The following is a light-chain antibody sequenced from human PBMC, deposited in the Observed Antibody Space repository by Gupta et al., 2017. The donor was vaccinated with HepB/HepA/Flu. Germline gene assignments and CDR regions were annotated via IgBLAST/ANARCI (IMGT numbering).Light chain of an antibody. Sequence: DIQMPQSPSSVSASVGDRVTITCPARQGISAWLAWYQQKPGRAPKLLIYAASDLQSGVPSRFSGSGSGTTFTPTISNLQPEDFAIYYCQQADSFPFTFGGGTKVEIK. V-gene: IGKV1-12*01. CDR2: AAS. CDR3: QQADSFPFT. J-gene: IGKJ4*01. CDR1: QGISAW.